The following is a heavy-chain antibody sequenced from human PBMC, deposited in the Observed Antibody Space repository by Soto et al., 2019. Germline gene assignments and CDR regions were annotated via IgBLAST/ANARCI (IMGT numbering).Heavy chain of an antibody. CDR3: ATVGKRVLPYFDGPPRGNWFDP. Sequence: VASVQVSCKASGGTFSRYAFSWVRQAPGQGLEWMGGIVPIYGTRGFAQKFQGRLTITADEPTRTAYMELSSLRSEDTAVYYCATVGKRVLPYFDGPPRGNWFDPCGQGNLFTVSS. J-gene: IGHJ5*02. CDR2: IVPIYGTR. V-gene: IGHV1-69*13. D-gene: IGHD3-9*01. CDR1: GGTFSRYA.